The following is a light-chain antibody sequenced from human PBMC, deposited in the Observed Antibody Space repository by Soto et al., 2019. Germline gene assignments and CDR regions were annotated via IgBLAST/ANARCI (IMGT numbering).Light chain of an antibody. CDR1: QGVNTY. V-gene: IGKV3-11*01. CDR2: DAS. Sequence: DIVLTQSPGTLSLSPGERATFSCRASQGVNTYLAWYQQKPGQAPRLLIYDASNRATGIPARFSGSGSGTDVTLTISSLEPEDSAVYYCQQRSSWPPVCTFGQGTKLEIK. CDR3: QQRSSWPPVCT. J-gene: IGKJ2*02.